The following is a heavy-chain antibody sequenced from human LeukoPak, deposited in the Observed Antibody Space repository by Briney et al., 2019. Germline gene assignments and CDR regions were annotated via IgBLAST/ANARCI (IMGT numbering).Heavy chain of an antibody. J-gene: IGHJ3*02. Sequence: SETLSLTCTVSGGSIINYHWSWIRQPPGKGLEWIGYIYYSGNTKYNPSLKSRVTMSVDTSKNQFSLKLSSVTAADTAVYYCARVVVTAVGYNAFDIWGQGTMVTVSS. CDR1: GGSIINYH. D-gene: IGHD2-21*02. CDR3: ARVVVTAVGYNAFDI. V-gene: IGHV4-59*01. CDR2: IYYSGNT.